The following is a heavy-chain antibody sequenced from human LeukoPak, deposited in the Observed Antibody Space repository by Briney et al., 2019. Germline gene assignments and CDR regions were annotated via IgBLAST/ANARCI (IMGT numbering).Heavy chain of an antibody. J-gene: IGHJ4*02. D-gene: IGHD1-14*01. CDR3: AKTPPSYGR. V-gene: IGHV3-43*02. Sequence: GGSLRLSRAVSGFTFDDYAMHWVRQAPGKGLEWVSLISGDGATTYYADSVKGRFTISRDNSKNSLHLQMNSLRTEDTAFYYCAKTPPSYGRWGQGTLVTVSS. CDR1: GFTFDDYA. CDR2: ISGDGATT.